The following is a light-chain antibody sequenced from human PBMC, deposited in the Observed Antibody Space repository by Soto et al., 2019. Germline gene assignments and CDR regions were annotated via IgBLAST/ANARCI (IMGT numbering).Light chain of an antibody. CDR2: DAS. J-gene: IGKJ1*01. Sequence: DIQMTQSPSTLSASVGDRVTITCRASQSITNRLAWYQQKPGKAPKVLIYDASNLEYGVPSRFSGSGFGTEFILTICCLQTDDFATYWCQHYGGMWTFGQGTKVEMK. CDR1: QSITNR. V-gene: IGKV1-5*01. CDR3: QHYGGMWT.